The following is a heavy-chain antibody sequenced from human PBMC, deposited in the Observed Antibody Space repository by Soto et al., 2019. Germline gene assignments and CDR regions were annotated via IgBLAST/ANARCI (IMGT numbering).Heavy chain of an antibody. V-gene: IGHV1-69*13. CDR2: IIPIFGTA. J-gene: IGHJ6*02. D-gene: IGHD5-18*01. CDR3: ARATVYVDTAMAETTYYYYGMDV. CDR1: GGTFSSYA. Sequence: SVKVSCKASGGTFSSYAISWVRQAPGQGLEWMGGIIPIFGTANYAQKFQGRVTITADESASTAYMELSSLRSENTAVYYCARATVYVDTAMAETTYYYYGMDVWGQGTTVTVSS.